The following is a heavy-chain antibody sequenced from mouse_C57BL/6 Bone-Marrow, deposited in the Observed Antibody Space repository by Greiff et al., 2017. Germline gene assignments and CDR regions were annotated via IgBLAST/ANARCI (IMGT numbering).Heavy chain of an antibody. CDR3: ARKEKLDWYFDV. J-gene: IGHJ1*03. D-gene: IGHD4-1*01. CDR2: ISSGSSTI. V-gene: IGHV5-17*01. Sequence: EVQRVESGGGLVKPGGSLKLSCAASGFTFSDYGMHWVRQAPEKGLEWVAYISSGSSTIYYEDTVKGRFTISRDKGKNTLFLQMTSLRSEDTAMYYCARKEKLDWYFDVWGTGTTVTVSS. CDR1: GFTFSDYG.